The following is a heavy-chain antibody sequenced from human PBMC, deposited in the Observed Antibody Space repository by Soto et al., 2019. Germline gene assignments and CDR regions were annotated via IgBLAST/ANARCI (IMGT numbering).Heavy chain of an antibody. V-gene: IGHV3-21*01. CDR1: GFTFSSYS. CDR3: ARDQTTFGGVIVVPFDY. D-gene: IGHD3-16*02. J-gene: IGHJ4*02. CDR2: ISSSSSYI. Sequence: GGSLRLSCAASGFTFSSYSMNWVRQAPGKGLEWVSSISSSSSYIYYADSVKGRFTISRDNAKNSLYLQMNSLRAEDTAVYYCARDQTTFGGVIVVPFDYWGQGTLVTV.